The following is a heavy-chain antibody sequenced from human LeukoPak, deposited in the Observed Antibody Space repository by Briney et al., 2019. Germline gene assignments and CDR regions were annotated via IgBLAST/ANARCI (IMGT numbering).Heavy chain of an antibody. J-gene: IGHJ4*02. CDR3: ARLSGDRAFDY. V-gene: IGHV3-30*14. CDR1: GFTFSTYA. CDR2: IPYDGSNK. Sequence: GGSLRLSCAASGFTFSTYAMHWVRQAPVKGLEWVAIIPYDGSNKYYADSVKGRFTISRDNSKNTLYLQMNSLRAEDTAVYYCARLSGDRAFDYWGQGTLVTVSS. D-gene: IGHD2-15*01.